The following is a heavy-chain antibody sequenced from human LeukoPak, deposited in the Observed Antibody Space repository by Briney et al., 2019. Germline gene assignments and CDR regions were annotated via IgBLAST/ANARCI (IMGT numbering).Heavy chain of an antibody. J-gene: IGHJ4*02. Sequence: GGSLRLSCAASGFTFSHYYMTWVRQAPGKGLEWVSSISGSSGYIFYADSVKGRFTISRDNAKNSLYLQMNSLRAEDTAVYYCARDDYGGLDYWGQGTLVTVSS. D-gene: IGHD4-23*01. V-gene: IGHV3-21*06. CDR3: ARDDYGGLDY. CDR1: GFTFSHYY. CDR2: ISGSSGYI.